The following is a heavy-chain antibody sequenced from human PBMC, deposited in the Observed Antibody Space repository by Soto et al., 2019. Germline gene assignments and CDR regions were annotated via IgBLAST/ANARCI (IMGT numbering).Heavy chain of an antibody. CDR3: AKDPGTTYYFDY. Sequence: SLRLSCAASGFTFSSYAMSWVRQAPGKGLEWVSAISGSGGSTYYADSVKGRFTISRDNSKNTLYLQMNNLRAEDTAVYYCAKDPGTTYYFDYWGQGTLVTVSS. V-gene: IGHV3-23*01. D-gene: IGHD1-1*01. J-gene: IGHJ4*02. CDR2: ISGSGGST. CDR1: GFTFSSYA.